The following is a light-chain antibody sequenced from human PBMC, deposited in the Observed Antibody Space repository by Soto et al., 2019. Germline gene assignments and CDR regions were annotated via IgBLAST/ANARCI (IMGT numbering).Light chain of an antibody. Sequence: QSVLTQPRSVSGSPGQSVTISCTGTSSDVGGYNYVSWYQEQPGKAPKLMIYDVSKRPSGVPDRFSGSKSGNTASLTISGLQAEDEADYYRCSYAGSYSYVFGTGTKLTVL. J-gene: IGLJ1*01. V-gene: IGLV2-11*01. CDR1: SSDVGGYNY. CDR2: DVS. CDR3: CSYAGSYSYV.